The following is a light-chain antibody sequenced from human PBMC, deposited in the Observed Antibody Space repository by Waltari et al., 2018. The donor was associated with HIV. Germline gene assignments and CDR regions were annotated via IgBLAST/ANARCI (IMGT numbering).Light chain of an antibody. Sequence: QSVLTQPPSVSGAPGQRVTIPCTGSSSNIGAPPDVHWYQQFPGTAPKRLIYGNSDRPSGVPDRFSGSRSGTSSSLAISGLQAEDEAHYYCQSFDSSLGGWVFGGGTKLTVL. V-gene: IGLV1-40*01. J-gene: IGLJ3*02. CDR2: GNS. CDR3: QSFDSSLGGWV. CDR1: SSNIGAPPD.